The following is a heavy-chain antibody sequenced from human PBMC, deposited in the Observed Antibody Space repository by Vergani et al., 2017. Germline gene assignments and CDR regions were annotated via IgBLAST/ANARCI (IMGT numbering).Heavy chain of an antibody. Sequence: EVELVQSGPEMRKPGESLKISCKGSEYSFGNYWIGLVRQMPGKGLEWMGIIYPADSDTRYSPSFQGQVTISADKSISTAFRQWDSLKASDTALYYCARHTTYTDSWGQGTLVTVSS. CDR2: IYPADSDT. V-gene: IGHV5-51*01. CDR3: ARHTTYTDS. CDR1: EYSFGNYW. J-gene: IGHJ4*02. D-gene: IGHD1-1*01.